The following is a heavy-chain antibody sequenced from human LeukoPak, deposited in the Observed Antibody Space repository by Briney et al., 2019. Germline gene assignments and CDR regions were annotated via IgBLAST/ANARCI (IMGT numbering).Heavy chain of an antibody. CDR3: ASDSSGLQFDY. J-gene: IGHJ4*02. CDR2: ISGSGGST. CDR1: GFTFSSYA. D-gene: IGHD3-22*01. Sequence: GGSLRLSCAASGFTFSSYAMGWVRQAPGKGLEWVSAISGSGGSTYYADSVKGRFTISRDNSKNTLYLQMNSLRAEDTAVYYCASDSSGLQFDYWGQGTLVTVSS. V-gene: IGHV3-23*01.